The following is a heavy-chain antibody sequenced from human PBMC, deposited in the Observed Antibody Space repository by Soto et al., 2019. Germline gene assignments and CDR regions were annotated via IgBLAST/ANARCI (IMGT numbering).Heavy chain of an antibody. D-gene: IGHD3-10*01. J-gene: IGHJ4*02. CDR3: AKDRHYPRDYFHY. Sequence: GGSLRLSCAAPGFTFSSSAISWVRQAPGKGLEWVSAVSANGQGIYYADSVRGRFTISRDNSKNTVFLHMDSLSAEDTAVYYCAKDRHYPRDYFHYWGQGTLVTVSS. CDR1: GFTFSSSA. CDR2: VSANGQGI. V-gene: IGHV3-23*01.